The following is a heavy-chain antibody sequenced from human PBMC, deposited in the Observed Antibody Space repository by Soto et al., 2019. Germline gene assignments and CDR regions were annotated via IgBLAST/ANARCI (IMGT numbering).Heavy chain of an antibody. CDR3: AKEGNRVRGLDY. J-gene: IGHJ4*02. D-gene: IGHD3-10*01. V-gene: IGHV3-23*01. Sequence: EVQLLESGGGLVQPGGSLRHSCAASGFTFSNYVLSWVRQAPGKGLEWVSAISGTGGSTYYADSVKGRFTISRDNSKNTQYVQMNSLRVEDTAVYYCAKEGNRVRGLDYWGQGTLVTVSS. CDR1: GFTFSNYV. CDR2: ISGTGGST.